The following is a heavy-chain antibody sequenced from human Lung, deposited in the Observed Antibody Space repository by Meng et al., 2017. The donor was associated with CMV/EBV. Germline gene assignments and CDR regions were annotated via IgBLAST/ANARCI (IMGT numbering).Heavy chain of an antibody. D-gene: IGHD2-21*01. V-gene: IGHV5-51*01. CDR2: IYPGDSGS. Sequence: GGSXRLXCMASGYSFTNYWIGWVRQTPGKGLEWMGIIYPGDSGSRYSPSFQGQVTFSVDKSVSTAYLQWSSLRASDTGIYYCARPSGVIENAFDVWGQGTMVTVSS. CDR3: ARPSGVIENAFDV. J-gene: IGHJ3*01. CDR1: GYSFTNYW.